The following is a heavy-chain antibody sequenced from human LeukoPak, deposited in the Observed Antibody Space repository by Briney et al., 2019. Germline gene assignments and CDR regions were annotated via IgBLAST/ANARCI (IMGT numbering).Heavy chain of an antibody. CDR1: GFTFSSYG. D-gene: IGHD3-10*01. CDR2: ISYDGSNK. Sequence: PGGSLRLSCAASGFTFSSYGMHWVRQAPGKGLEWVAVISYDGSNKYYADSVKGRFTISRDNSKNTLYLQMNSLRAEDTAVYYCARTVTYYYGSGDFGGYWGQGTLVTVSS. CDR3: ARTVTYYYGSGDFGGY. J-gene: IGHJ4*02. V-gene: IGHV3-30*19.